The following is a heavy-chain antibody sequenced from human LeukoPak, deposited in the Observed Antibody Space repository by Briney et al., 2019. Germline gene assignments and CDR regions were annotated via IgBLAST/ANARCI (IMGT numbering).Heavy chain of an antibody. CDR1: GGSISSGDYY. Sequence: PSETLSLTCTVSGGSISSGDYYWSWIRQPPGKGLEWIGYIYYSGSTYYNPSLKSRVTISVDSSNNQLFLKLSSMTAADTAVYYCARDDYSLTDVESWFDPWGQGTLVTVSS. CDR3: ARDDYSLTDVESWFDP. V-gene: IGHV4-30-4*01. J-gene: IGHJ5*02. D-gene: IGHD4-11*01. CDR2: IYYSGST.